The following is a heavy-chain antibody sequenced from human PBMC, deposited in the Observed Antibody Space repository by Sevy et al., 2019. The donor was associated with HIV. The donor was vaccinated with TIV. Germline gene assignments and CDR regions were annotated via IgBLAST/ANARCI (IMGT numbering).Heavy chain of an antibody. J-gene: IGHJ6*02. CDR1: GITFSTSG. V-gene: IGHV3-30*18. CDR3: AKDFTGYNGMDV. Sequence: GGSLRLSCVVSGITFSTSGMHWVRQAPGKGLEWVAVISYHGRDKFYADSVKGRSIISRDNSKNILYLQMISLRAEDTAVYYCAKDFTGYNGMDVWGQGTMVTVSS. D-gene: IGHD3-9*01. CDR2: ISYHGRDK.